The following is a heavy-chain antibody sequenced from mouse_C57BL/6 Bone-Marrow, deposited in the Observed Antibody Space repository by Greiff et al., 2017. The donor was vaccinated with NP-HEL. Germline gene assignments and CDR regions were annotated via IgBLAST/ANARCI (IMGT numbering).Heavy chain of an antibody. CDR2: INPNNGGT. J-gene: IGHJ2*01. V-gene: IGHV1-26*01. CDR3: ARGIYYGHY. Sequence: EVQLQQSGPELVKPGASVKISCKASGYTFTDYYMNWVKQSHGKSLEWIGDINPNNGGTSYNQKFKGKATLTVDKSSSTAYMELRSLTSEDSAVYYCARGIYYGHYWGQGTTLTVSS. D-gene: IGHD2-1*01. CDR1: GYTFTDYY.